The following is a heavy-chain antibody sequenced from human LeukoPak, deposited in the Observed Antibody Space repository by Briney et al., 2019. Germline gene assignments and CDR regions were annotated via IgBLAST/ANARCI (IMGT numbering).Heavy chain of an antibody. J-gene: IGHJ2*01. D-gene: IGHD2-8*01. CDR1: GGSFSGYY. Sequence: SETLSLTCAVYGGSFSGYYWSWIRQPPGKGLEWIGEINHSGSTNYNPFLKSRVTISVDTSKNQFSLNLSSVTAADTAVYHCARGNGYWYFDLWGRGALVTVSS. V-gene: IGHV4-34*01. CDR2: INHSGST. CDR3: ARGNGYWYFDL.